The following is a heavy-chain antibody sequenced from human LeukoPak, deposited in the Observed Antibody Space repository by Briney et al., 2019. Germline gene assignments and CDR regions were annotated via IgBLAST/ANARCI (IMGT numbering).Heavy chain of an antibody. Sequence: SGTLSLTCAVSGGSISSGNWWSWVRQPPGKGLEWIGEIFHSGSTNYNPSLKSRVTISVDKSKNQFSLKLNSVTAADTAVYYCARGGNKWELDNWFDPWGQGTLVTVSS. CDR3: ARGGNKWELDNWFDP. V-gene: IGHV4-4*02. CDR2: IFHSGST. D-gene: IGHD1-26*01. CDR1: GGSISSGNW. J-gene: IGHJ5*02.